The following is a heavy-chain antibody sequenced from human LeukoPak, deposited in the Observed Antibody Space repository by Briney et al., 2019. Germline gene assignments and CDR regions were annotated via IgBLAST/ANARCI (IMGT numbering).Heavy chain of an antibody. CDR2: ISWNSGST. D-gene: IGHD6-13*01. CDR1: GLTFDDYA. Sequence: GGSLRLSCAASGLTFDDYAMHWVRQAPGKGLEWVSGISWNSGSTAYADSVKGRFTISRDNANNSLSLLMNSLRVEDTAFYYCAKWNRQPLVKGWFDTWGQGALVIVSS. CDR3: AKWNRQPLVKGWFDT. V-gene: IGHV3-9*01. J-gene: IGHJ5*02.